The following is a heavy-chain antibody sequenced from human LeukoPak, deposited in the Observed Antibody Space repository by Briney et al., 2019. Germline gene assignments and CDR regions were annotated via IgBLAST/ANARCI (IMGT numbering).Heavy chain of an antibody. J-gene: IGHJ5*02. D-gene: IGHD6-19*01. Sequence: PSETLSLTCTVSGGSISSSRYYWSWIRHPPGKGLEWNGEINHSGSTNYSPSLKSRVTISVDTSKNPFSLKLSSVTAADAAVYYCARENPPPKYSSGANWFDPWGQGTLVTVSS. CDR3: ARENPPPKYSSGANWFDP. V-gene: IGHV4-39*07. CDR2: INHSGST. CDR1: GGSISSSRYY.